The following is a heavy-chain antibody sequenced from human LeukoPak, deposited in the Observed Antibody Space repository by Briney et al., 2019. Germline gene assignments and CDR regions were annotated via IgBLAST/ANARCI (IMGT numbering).Heavy chain of an antibody. J-gene: IGHJ5*01. V-gene: IGHV4-59*08. CDR3: ARRKTRGGPIDS. CDR2: IYYSGST. Sequence: PSETLSLTCTVSGDSIHSFYWSWVRQPPGKGLEWIGYIYYSGSTNYSPSLKSRITISVDTSKNQFSLRLSSVTAADTAIYYCARRKTRGGPIDSWGQGTLVTVSS. CDR1: GDSIHSFY. D-gene: IGHD3-16*01.